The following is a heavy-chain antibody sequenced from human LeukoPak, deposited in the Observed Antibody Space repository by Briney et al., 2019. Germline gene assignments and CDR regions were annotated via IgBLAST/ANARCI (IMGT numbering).Heavy chain of an antibody. J-gene: IGHJ4*02. CDR3: ATGRKNCGGDCYPAGPYDY. D-gene: IGHD2-21*02. CDR1: GFTFDDYA. V-gene: IGHV3-43*02. CDR2: ISGDGGST. Sequence: PGGSLRLSCAASGFTFDDYAMQWVRQAPGKGLEWVSLISGDGGSTYYADSVKGRFTISRDNSKNSLYLQMNSLRTEDTAFYYCATGRKNCGGDCYPAGPYDYWGQGTLVTVSS.